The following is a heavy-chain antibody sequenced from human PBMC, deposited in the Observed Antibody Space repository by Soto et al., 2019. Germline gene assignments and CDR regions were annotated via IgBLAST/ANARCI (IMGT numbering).Heavy chain of an antibody. CDR1: GGSVSSGSYY. CDR2: IYYSGST. Sequence: PSETLSLTCTVSGGSVSSGSYYWSWIRQPPGKGPEWIGYIYYSGSTNYNPSLKSRVTISVDTSKNQFSLKLSSVTAADTAVYYCARTMVGARAGYFDYWGRGTLVTVS. CDR3: ARTMVGARAGYFDY. D-gene: IGHD1-26*01. J-gene: IGHJ4*02. V-gene: IGHV4-61*01.